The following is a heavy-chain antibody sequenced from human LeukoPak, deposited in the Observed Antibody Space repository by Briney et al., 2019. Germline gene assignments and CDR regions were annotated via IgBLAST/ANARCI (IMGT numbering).Heavy chain of an antibody. J-gene: IGHJ4*02. CDR2: INHSGST. D-gene: IGHD5-24*01. V-gene: IGHV4-34*01. Sequence: SETLSLTCAVYGGSFSGYYWTWIRQSPGKGLEWIGEINHSGSTNYNPSLKSRVTISVDTSKNQFSLKMRSMTAADTAVFYCARAREIETIDYWSQGTLVTVSS. CDR1: GGSFSGYY. CDR3: ARAREIETIDY.